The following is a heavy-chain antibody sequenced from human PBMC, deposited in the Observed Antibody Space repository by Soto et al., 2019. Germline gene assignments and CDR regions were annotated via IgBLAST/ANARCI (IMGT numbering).Heavy chain of an antibody. Sequence: QVQLVESGGGVVQPGRSLRLSCAASGFTFSSYAISWVRQAPGQGLEWMGGIIPIFGTANYAQKFQGRVTITADESTSTAYMELSSLRSEDTAVYYCASLPGYCSGGSCYSDNWFDPWGQGTLVTVSS. CDR1: GFTFSSYA. CDR2: IIPIFGTA. D-gene: IGHD2-15*01. V-gene: IGHV1-69*01. J-gene: IGHJ5*02. CDR3: ASLPGYCSGGSCYSDNWFDP.